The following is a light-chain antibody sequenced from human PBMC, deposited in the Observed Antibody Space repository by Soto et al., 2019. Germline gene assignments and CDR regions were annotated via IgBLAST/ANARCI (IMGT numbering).Light chain of an antibody. Sequence: EIVLTQSPATLSLSPGERATLSCRASQSVSSYLAWYQQKPGQAPRLLIYDASNRATGSPARFSGSGSGTDFTRTISSLEPEDFAVYYCQQRSNWPATFGGGTKVEIK. J-gene: IGKJ4*01. CDR1: QSVSSY. CDR2: DAS. CDR3: QQRSNWPAT. V-gene: IGKV3-11*01.